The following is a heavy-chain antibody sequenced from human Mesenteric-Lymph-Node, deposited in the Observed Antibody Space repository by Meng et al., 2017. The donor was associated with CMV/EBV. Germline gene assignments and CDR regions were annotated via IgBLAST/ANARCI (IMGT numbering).Heavy chain of an antibody. CDR2: ISSGDIT. D-gene: IGHD3-22*01. J-gene: IGHJ4*02. CDR3: ARGPRIGDFYDRSGYYANFDY. CDR1: GFTVGTNY. Sequence: GESLKISCAASGFTVGTNYMSWVRQAPGKGLEWVSVISSGDITYYADSVKGRFTISRGNSKNTVYLQMNSLRAEDTAVYYCARGPRIGDFYDRSGYYANFDYWGQGTLVTVSS. V-gene: IGHV3-53*01.